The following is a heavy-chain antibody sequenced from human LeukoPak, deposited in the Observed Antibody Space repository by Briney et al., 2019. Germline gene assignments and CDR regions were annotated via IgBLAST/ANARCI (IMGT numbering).Heavy chain of an antibody. J-gene: IGHJ4*02. D-gene: IGHD6-19*01. CDR1: GFTFSSYE. Sequence: GGSLKLSCKASGFTFSSYEMNWVRQAPGQGLEWVSYISSSVSTIYYAHSVKGRFTISRDNAKTSLYLHMNSLRAEDTAVYYCASPSLGIAVAGLDYWGQGTLVTVSS. CDR3: ASPSLGIAVAGLDY. V-gene: IGHV3-48*03. CDR2: ISSSVSTI.